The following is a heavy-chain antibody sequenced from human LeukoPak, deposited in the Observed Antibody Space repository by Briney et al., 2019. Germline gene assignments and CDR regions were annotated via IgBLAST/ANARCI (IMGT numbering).Heavy chain of an antibody. V-gene: IGHV3-23*01. CDR1: GFTFSSYA. Sequence: SGGSLRLSCAASGFTFSSYAMSWVRQAPGKGLEWVSAISGSGGSTYYADSVKGRFTISRDNSKNTLYLQMNSLRAEDTAVYYCAKDYTTPPFYYYYYYMDVWGKGTTVTISS. CDR2: ISGSGGST. CDR3: AKDYTTPPFYYYYYYMDV. D-gene: IGHD1-14*01. J-gene: IGHJ6*03.